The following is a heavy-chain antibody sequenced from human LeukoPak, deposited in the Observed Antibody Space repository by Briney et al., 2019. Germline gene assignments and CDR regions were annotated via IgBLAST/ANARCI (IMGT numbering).Heavy chain of an antibody. CDR3: ARGGEVGATRPFDY. Sequence: SVKVSCKASGGTFSSYAISWARQAPGQGLEWMGGIIPIFGTANYAQKFQGRVTITTDESTSTAYMELSSLRSEDTAVYYCARGGEVGATRPFDYWGQGTLVTVSS. D-gene: IGHD1-26*01. CDR1: GGTFSSYA. J-gene: IGHJ4*02. CDR2: IIPIFGTA. V-gene: IGHV1-69*05.